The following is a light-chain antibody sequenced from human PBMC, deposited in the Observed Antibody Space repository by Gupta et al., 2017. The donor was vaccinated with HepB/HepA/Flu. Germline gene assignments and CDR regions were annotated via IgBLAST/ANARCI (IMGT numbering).Light chain of an antibody. V-gene: IGLV2-14*03. CDR3: RSYTTSSTQV. Sequence: QSALTQPASVPGSPRPSITISCTGTSSDVGTYKSVSWYQQHPGKAPKLIIYDVNKRTAGVANRFSGSKSGNTASLTISGRQEEDEADYYCRSYTTSSTQVFGTGTKVTVL. J-gene: IGLJ1*01. CDR1: SSDVGTYKS. CDR2: DVN.